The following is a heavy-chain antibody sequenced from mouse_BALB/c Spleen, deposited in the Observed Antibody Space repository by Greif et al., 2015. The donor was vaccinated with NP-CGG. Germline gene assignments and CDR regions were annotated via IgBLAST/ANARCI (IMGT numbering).Heavy chain of an antibody. Sequence: VQLQQSGAELVKPGASVKLSCKASGYTFTSYYMYWVKQRPGQGLEWFGEINPSNGGTNFNEKFKSKATLTVDKSSSTAYMQLSSLTSEDSAVYYCTRSDYYGPHFDYWGQGTTLTVSS. V-gene: IGHV1S81*02. D-gene: IGHD1-1*01. CDR2: INPSNGGT. CDR3: TRSDYYGPHFDY. CDR1: GYTFTSYY. J-gene: IGHJ2*01.